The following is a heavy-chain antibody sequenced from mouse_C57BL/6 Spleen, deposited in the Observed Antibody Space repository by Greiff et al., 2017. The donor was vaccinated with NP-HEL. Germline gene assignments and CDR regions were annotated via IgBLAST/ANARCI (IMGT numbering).Heavy chain of an antibody. D-gene: IGHD3-2*02. CDR3: ARDSSGYYAMDY. V-gene: IGHV1-82*01. CDR1: GYAFSSSW. Sequence: QVQLKQSGPELVKPGASVKISCKASGYAFSSSWMNWVQQRPGKGLEWIGRIYPGDGDTNYNGTFKGKATLTADKSSSTAYMQLSSLTSEDSAVYFCARDSSGYYAMDYWGQGTSVTVSS. CDR2: IYPGDGDT. J-gene: IGHJ4*01.